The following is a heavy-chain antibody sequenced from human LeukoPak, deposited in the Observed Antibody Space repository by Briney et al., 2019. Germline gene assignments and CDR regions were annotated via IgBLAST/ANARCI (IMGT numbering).Heavy chain of an antibody. CDR2: ISGSGGST. J-gene: IGHJ3*02. Sequence: PGGSLRLSCAASGFTFSSYAMSWVRQAPGKGLEWVSAISGSGGSTYYADSVKGRFTISRDNSKNTLYLQMNSLRAEDTAVYYCAKDDNRNYDFWSGYSTHDALDIWGQGTMVTVSS. CDR1: GFTFSSYA. V-gene: IGHV3-23*01. D-gene: IGHD3-3*01. CDR3: AKDDNRNYDFWSGYSTHDALDI.